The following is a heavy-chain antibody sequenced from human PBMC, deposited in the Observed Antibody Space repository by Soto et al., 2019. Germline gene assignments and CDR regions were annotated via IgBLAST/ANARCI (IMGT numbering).Heavy chain of an antibody. CDR3: ARSRLSNGDPNVYFYYGLDV. D-gene: IGHD4-17*01. J-gene: IGHJ6*02. Sequence: QVQLMQSGAEVKKPGSSVNVSCKASGGTFRSFGISWVRQAPGQGLEWMRTIMPLFGKTNYAQKYQDRVTITADNSTNTAYMELSSLKSEDTALYYCARSRLSNGDPNVYFYYGLDVWGQGTTVTVSS. CDR2: IMPLFGKT. CDR1: GGTFRSFG. V-gene: IGHV1-69*06.